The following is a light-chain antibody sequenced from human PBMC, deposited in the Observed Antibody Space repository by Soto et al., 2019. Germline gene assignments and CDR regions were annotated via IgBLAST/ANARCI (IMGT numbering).Light chain of an antibody. J-gene: IGLJ3*02. CDR1: SSDVGDYNY. CDR2: EVT. CDR3: SSYAGNNNVV. V-gene: IGLV2-8*01. Sequence: QSALTQPPPASGSPGQSVTISCTGTSSDVGDYNYVSWYQQHPGKAPKFIIYEVTKRPSGVPDRFSGSKSGNTASLTVSGLQAEDEADYYCSSYAGNNNVVFGGGTKLTVL.